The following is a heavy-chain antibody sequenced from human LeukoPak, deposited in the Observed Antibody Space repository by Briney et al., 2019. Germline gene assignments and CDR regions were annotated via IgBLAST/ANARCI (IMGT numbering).Heavy chain of an antibody. CDR2: IYYSGST. CDR3: ARAPRSIGYYGMDV. CDR1: GGSISSYY. J-gene: IGHJ6*04. D-gene: IGHD2-15*01. Sequence: SETLSLTSTVSGGSISSYYWSWIRQPPGKGLEWIGYIYYSGSTNYNPSLKSRVTISVDTSKNQFSLKLSSVTAADTAVYYCARAPRSIGYYGMDVWGKGTTVTVSS. V-gene: IGHV4-59*01.